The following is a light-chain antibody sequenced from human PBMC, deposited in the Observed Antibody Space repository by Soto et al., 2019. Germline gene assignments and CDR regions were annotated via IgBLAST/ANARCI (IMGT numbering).Light chain of an antibody. Sequence: DIQVTQSPSSLSASVGDRVTITCRASRGINHYLAWYQQKPGKVPKLLIYAASTLQSGVPSRFSGSGSGTDFTLTISSLQPEDFATYYCQQSYSTPWTFGQGTKV. CDR1: RGINHY. V-gene: IGKV1-27*01. J-gene: IGKJ1*01. CDR2: AAS. CDR3: QQSYSTPWT.